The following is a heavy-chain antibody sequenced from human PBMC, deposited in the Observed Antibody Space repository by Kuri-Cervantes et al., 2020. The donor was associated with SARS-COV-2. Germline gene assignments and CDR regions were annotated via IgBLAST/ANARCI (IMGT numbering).Heavy chain of an antibody. V-gene: IGHV3-21*01. Sequence: GGSLRLSCAASGSTFSSYSMNWVRQAPGKGLEWVSSISSSSSYIYYADSVKGRFTISRDNAKNSLYLQMNSLRAEDTAVYYCARVYSGSYYNWFDPWGQGTLVTVSS. CDR1: GSTFSSYS. D-gene: IGHD1-26*01. CDR2: ISSSSSYI. CDR3: ARVYSGSYYNWFDP. J-gene: IGHJ5*02.